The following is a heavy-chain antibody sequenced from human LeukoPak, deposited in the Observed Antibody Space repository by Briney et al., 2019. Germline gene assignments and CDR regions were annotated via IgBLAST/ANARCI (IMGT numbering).Heavy chain of an antibody. CDR1: GFTFSSYA. CDR2: ISGSGGST. V-gene: IGHV3-23*01. Sequence: GGSLRLSCAASGFTFSSYAMSWVRQAPGKGLEWVSAISGSGGSTYYADSVKGRFTISRDNSKNTPYLQMNSLRAEDTAVYYCANFWSGYYSWFDPWGQGTLVTVSS. D-gene: IGHD3-3*01. CDR3: ANFWSGYYSWFDP. J-gene: IGHJ5*02.